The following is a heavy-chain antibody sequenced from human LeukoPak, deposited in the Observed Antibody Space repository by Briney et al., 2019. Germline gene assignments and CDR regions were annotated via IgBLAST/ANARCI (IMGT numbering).Heavy chain of an antibody. V-gene: IGHV3-23*01. CDR3: ARELATSGFDP. Sequence: GGSLRLSCAASGFTFSSHAMSWVRQAPGKGLEWVSAISGSGGSTYYADSVKGRFTISRDNARNSLYLQMDSLRAEDSAVYYCARELATSGFDPWGQGTLITVSA. D-gene: IGHD6-19*01. CDR2: ISGSGGST. CDR1: GFTFSSHA. J-gene: IGHJ5*02.